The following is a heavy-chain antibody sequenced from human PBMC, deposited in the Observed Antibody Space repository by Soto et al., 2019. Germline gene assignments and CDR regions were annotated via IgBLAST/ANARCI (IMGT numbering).Heavy chain of an antibody. CDR2: IYYSGST. D-gene: IGHD3-22*01. CDR1: GASIVSKY. V-gene: IGHV4-59*01. J-gene: IGHJ4*02. CDR3: ARGVPLEYYYDSSGYYSADFDY. Sequence: SETLSLTRIISGASIVSKYWRWILQSPGKGLEWIGYIYYSGSTNYNPSLKSRVTISVDTSKNQFSLKLSSVTAADTAVYYCARGVPLEYYYDSSGYYSADFDYWGQGTLVTVS.